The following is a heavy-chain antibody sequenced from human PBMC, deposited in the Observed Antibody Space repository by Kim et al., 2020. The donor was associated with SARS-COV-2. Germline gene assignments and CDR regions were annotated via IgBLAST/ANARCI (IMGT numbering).Heavy chain of an antibody. V-gene: IGHV1-46*01. J-gene: IGHJ4*02. CDR3: ARGILGNSGVCDY. Sequence: YAQEFQGRVTMTRETSTSTLYMELSSLRSEDTAVYYCARGILGNSGVCDYWGQGTLVTVSS. D-gene: IGHD4-4*01.